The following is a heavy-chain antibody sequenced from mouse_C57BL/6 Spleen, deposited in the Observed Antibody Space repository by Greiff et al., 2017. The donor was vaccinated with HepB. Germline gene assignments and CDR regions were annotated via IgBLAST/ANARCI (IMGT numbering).Heavy chain of an antibody. CDR1: GYTFTDYE. V-gene: IGHV1-15*01. Sequence: QVQLKQSGAELVRPGASVTLSCKASGYTFTDYEMHWVKQTPVHGLEWIGAIDPETGGTAYNQKFKGKARLTADKSSSTAYMELRSLTSEDSAVYYCTRGGTGTDYWGQGTTLTVSS. CDR3: TRGGTGTDY. CDR2: IDPETGGT. J-gene: IGHJ2*01. D-gene: IGHD4-1*01.